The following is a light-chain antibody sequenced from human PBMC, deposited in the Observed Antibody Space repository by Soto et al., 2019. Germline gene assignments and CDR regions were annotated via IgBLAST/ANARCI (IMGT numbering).Light chain of an antibody. Sequence: QSVLTQPPSASGAPGPRVTISCSGSSSNIGSNYVYWYQQLPGTAPKLLIYRNNQRPSGVPDRFSGSKSGTSASLAISGLRSEDEADYYCAAWDDSLSVFGTGTKVTVL. CDR3: AAWDDSLSV. CDR2: RNN. J-gene: IGLJ1*01. CDR1: SSNIGSNY. V-gene: IGLV1-47*01.